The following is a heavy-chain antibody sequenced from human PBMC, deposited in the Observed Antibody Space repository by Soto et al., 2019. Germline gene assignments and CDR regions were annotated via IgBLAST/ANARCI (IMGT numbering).Heavy chain of an antibody. CDR2: ISGSGGST. CDR3: AKETDYYDSSGYYRY. CDR1: GLTFSEAW. Sequence: GGSLRLSCAASGLTFSEAWMHWVRQAPGKGLEWVSAISGSGGSTYYADSVKGRFTISRDNSKNTLYPQMNSLRAEDTAVYYCAKETDYYDSSGYYRYWGQGTLVTVSS. V-gene: IGHV3-23*01. J-gene: IGHJ4*02. D-gene: IGHD3-22*01.